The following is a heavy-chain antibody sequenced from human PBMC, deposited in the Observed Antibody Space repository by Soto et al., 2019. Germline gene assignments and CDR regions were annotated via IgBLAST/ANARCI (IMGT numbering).Heavy chain of an antibody. CDR3: ARHGVIKEFWTGIHNWFDP. Sequence: LSLTCTVSGDSISSSSYYWGWIRQPPEKGLEWIGSIHYTGSTYYNPSLKSRVTTSMDTSKNQFSLKLTSVTATDTGVYWCARHGVIKEFWTGIHNWFDPWGQGTLVTVSS. CDR2: IHYTGST. D-gene: IGHD3-3*01. V-gene: IGHV4-39*01. CDR1: GDSISSSSYY. J-gene: IGHJ5*02.